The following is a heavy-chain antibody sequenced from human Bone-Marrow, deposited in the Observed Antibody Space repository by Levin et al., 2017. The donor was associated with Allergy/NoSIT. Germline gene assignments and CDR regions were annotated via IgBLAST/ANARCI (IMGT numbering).Heavy chain of an antibody. J-gene: IGHJ4*02. V-gene: IGHV3-30-3*01. CDR3: ARNLDYGEDY. CDR1: GFTFSNYP. Sequence: GGSLRLSCAASGFTFSNYPMHWVRQAPGKGLEWVAVISYDENNKYYADSVKGRFTISRDNSKNTLYMQMNSLRPEDTAVYYCARNLDYGEDYWGQGTLVTVSS. CDR2: ISYDENNK. D-gene: IGHD4-17*01.